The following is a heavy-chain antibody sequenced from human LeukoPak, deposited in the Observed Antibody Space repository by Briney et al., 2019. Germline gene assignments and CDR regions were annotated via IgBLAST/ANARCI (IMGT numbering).Heavy chain of an antibody. CDR2: IKQGGSEK. CDR1: GFTFSSYW. V-gene: IGHV3-7*01. Sequence: GGSLRLSCAASGFTFSSYWMTWVRQAPGKGLEWVANIKQGGSEKYYVDSVKGRFTISRDNSKNTLYLQMNSLRAEDTAVYYCAALAYCGGDCYRGNFDYWGQGTLVTVSS. D-gene: IGHD2-21*02. J-gene: IGHJ4*02. CDR3: AALAYCGGDCYRGNFDY.